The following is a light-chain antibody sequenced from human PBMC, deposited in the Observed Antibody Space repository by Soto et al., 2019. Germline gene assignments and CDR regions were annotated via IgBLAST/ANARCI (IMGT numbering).Light chain of an antibody. CDR2: AAS. CDR1: QSISNY. J-gene: IGKJ1*01. V-gene: IGKV1-39*01. Sequence: DIQMTQSPPSLSASVGDRVTVTCRASQSISNYLSWYQQMPGKAPKLLIFAASTLRSGVSSRFSGSGSGTDFTLTISSLQPEEFATYYCQQSYNTPWTFGPGTKVEIK. CDR3: QQSYNTPWT.